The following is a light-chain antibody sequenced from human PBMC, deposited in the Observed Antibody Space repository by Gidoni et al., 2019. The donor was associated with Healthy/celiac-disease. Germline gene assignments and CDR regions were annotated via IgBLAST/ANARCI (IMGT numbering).Light chain of an antibody. J-gene: IGLJ2*01. CDR1: TISSTL. CDR3: QVWDSSSDHVV. V-gene: IGLV3-21*02. Sequence: SHVMTQPPAVSVAPGQTARVTCGGNTISSTLVHWYQPKPGQAPVLVVYDASDRPSGIPERFSGSNSGNTATLTISRVEAGDEADYYCQVWDSSSDHVVFGGGTKLTVL. CDR2: DAS.